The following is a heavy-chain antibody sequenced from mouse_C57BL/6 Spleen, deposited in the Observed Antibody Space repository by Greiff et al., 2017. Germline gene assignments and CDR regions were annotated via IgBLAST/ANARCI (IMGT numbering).Heavy chain of an antibody. CDR3: EYYGSRYEAMDY. J-gene: IGHJ4*01. CDR2: IRNKANGYTT. V-gene: IGHV7-3*01. Sequence: EVMLVESGGGLVQPGGSLSLSCAASGFTFTDYYMSWVRQPPGKALEWLGFIRNKANGYTTAYSASVQGRFTISRDNSQSILYLQMNALRAEDRATYYCEYYGSRYEAMDYWGQGTSVTVSS. D-gene: IGHD1-1*01. CDR1: GFTFTDYY.